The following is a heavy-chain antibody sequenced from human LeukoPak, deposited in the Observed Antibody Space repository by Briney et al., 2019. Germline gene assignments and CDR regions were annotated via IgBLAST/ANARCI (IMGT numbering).Heavy chain of an antibody. J-gene: IGHJ4*02. CDR2: IYYSGST. CDR1: GGSISSSSYY. Sequence: SETLSLTCTVSGGSISSSSYYWGWIRQPPGKGLEWIGSIYYSGSTYYNPSLKSRVTISVDTSKNQFSLKLSSVTAADTAVYYCASLNRRYGDYVDYWGQGTLVTVSS. D-gene: IGHD4-17*01. V-gene: IGHV4-39*07. CDR3: ASLNRRYGDYVDY.